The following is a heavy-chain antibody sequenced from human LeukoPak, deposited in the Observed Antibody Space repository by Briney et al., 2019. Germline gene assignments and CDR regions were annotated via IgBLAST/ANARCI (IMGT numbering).Heavy chain of an antibody. CDR2: IYPGDSDT. J-gene: IGHJ4*02. CDR3: ARRYCSGGSCYSGFDY. V-gene: IGHV5-51*01. Sequence: GASLKISCKGSGYSFTSYWIGWVRQMPGKGLEWMGIIYPGDSDTRYSPSFQGQVTISVDKSISTAYLQWSSLKASDTAMYYCARRYCSGGSCYSGFDYWGQGTLVTVSS. CDR1: GYSFTSYW. D-gene: IGHD2-15*01.